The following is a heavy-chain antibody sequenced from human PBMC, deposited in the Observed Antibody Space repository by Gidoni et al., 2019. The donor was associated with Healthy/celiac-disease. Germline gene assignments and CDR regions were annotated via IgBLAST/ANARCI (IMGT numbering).Heavy chain of an antibody. Sequence: QVQLVQSGAAVKKPGASVKVSGKVSGYTLTELSLHWVRQAPGKGLEWMGGFDTEDGETIYAQKFQGRVTMTEDTSTDTAYMELSSLRSEDTAVYYCATDNSSGTQYGGNWFDPWGQGTLVTVSS. CDR2: FDTEDGET. CDR1: GYTLTELS. D-gene: IGHD6-19*01. CDR3: ATDNSSGTQYGGNWFDP. V-gene: IGHV1-24*01. J-gene: IGHJ5*02.